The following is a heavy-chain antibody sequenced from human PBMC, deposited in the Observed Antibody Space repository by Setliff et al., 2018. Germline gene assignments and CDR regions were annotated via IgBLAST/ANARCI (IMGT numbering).Heavy chain of an antibody. V-gene: IGHV4-34*01. J-gene: IGHJ5*02. CDR2: INHSGST. D-gene: IGHD5-18*01. CDR1: GESFSGHY. Sequence: SETLSLTCAVYGESFSGHYWSWIRQPPGKGLEWIGEINHSGSTNYNPSLKSRVTISVDTSKNQFSLKVRSVTAADTAVYYCARKVDTAMVESWFDPWGQGTLVTVSS. CDR3: ARKVDTAMVESWFDP.